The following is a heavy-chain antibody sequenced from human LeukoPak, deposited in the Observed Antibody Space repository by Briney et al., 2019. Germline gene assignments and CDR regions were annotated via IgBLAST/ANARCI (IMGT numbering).Heavy chain of an antibody. D-gene: IGHD3-9*01. J-gene: IGHJ3*01. CDR1: GYSISSGYY. CDR3: AKGLRYLSFIDAFDV. V-gene: IGHV4-38-2*02. Sequence: PSETLSLTCTVSGYSISSGYYWGWIRQPPGKGLEWIGSFYYSGSTYYNPSLKSRVTISVDMSKNQFSLNLSSVTAADTAVYYCAKGLRYLSFIDAFDVWGQGTMVTVSS. CDR2: FYYSGST.